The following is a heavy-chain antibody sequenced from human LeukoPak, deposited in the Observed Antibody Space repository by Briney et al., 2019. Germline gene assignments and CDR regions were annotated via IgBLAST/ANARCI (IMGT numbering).Heavy chain of an antibody. J-gene: IGHJ4*02. V-gene: IGHV3-23*01. CDR3: ARGSLHYYDTSGYYS. D-gene: IGHD3-22*01. Sequence: PGGSLRLSCAASGFTFSSYWMSWVRQDPGKGLEWVSRISGSDGDTYYADSVKGRFTISRDNSKNTLYLQMSSLRVEDTAVYYCARGSLHYYDTSGYYSWGQGTLVTVSS. CDR2: ISGSDGDT. CDR1: GFTFSSYW.